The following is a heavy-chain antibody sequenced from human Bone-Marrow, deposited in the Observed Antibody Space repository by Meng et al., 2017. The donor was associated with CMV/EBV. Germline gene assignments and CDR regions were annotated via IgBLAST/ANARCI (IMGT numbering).Heavy chain of an antibody. V-gene: IGHV5-51*07. CDR1: GYDFANYW. Sequence: GGSLRLSCKASGYDFANYWIGWVHQMPGKGLEWMGIIYPGDSETKYSPSFQGQVTISADKSINTAYLQWSSLKASDTAIYYCARDDYFDYWGQGTRVTVYS. CDR3: ARDDYFDY. J-gene: IGHJ4*02. CDR2: IYPGDSET.